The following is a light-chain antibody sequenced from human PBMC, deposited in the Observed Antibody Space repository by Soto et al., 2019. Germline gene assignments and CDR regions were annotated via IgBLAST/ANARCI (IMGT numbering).Light chain of an antibody. CDR1: QSVSSNY. CDR3: QQYGSSPLT. V-gene: IGKV3-20*01. CDR2: GAS. Sequence: EIVLTQSPGTLSLSPGERATLSCRASQSVSSNYLGWYQQKPGQAPRLLIYGASSSATGIPDRFSGSGSGTDFTLTISRLEAEECAVYYCQQYGSSPLTFGGGTKVESK. J-gene: IGKJ4*01.